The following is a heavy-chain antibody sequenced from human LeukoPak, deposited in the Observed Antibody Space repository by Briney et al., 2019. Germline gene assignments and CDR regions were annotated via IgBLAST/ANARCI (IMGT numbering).Heavy chain of an antibody. J-gene: IGHJ4*02. D-gene: IGHD2-15*01. V-gene: IGHV3-23*01. CDR3: AKGGRSGPFDY. CDR1: GFTFSSYA. CDR2: ISGSGGST. Sequence: GGSLRLSCAASGFTFSSYAMSWVRQAPGKGLEWVSVISGSGGSTYYADSVKGRFTISRGNSKNTLYLQMNSLRAEDTAVYYCAKGGRSGPFDYWGQGTLVTVSS.